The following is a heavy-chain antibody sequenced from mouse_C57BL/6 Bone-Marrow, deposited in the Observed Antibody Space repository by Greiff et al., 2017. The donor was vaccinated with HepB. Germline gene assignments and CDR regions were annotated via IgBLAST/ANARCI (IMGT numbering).Heavy chain of an antibody. Sequence: EVMLVESGGGLVKPGGSLKLSCAASGFTFSSYAMSWVRQTPEKRLEWVATISDGGSYTYYPDNVKGRFTISRDTAKNNLYLQMSHLKSEDTAMYYCAREYYGPSDYWGQGTSVTVSS. CDR3: AREYYGPSDY. D-gene: IGHD1-1*01. CDR2: ISDGGSYT. J-gene: IGHJ4*01. V-gene: IGHV5-4*01. CDR1: GFTFSSYA.